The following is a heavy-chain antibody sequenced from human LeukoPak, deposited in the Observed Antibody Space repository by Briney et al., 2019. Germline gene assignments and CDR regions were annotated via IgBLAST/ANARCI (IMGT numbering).Heavy chain of an antibody. Sequence: GASVKVSCKVSGYTVTEISIHWVRQSPGKGLEWMGGLDGENDQKVYAQQFQDRVTMSEDTSTDTACMELSNLQSEDTAVYFCADFYTTSGFFYWGQGTLVTVSS. CDR3: ADFYTTSGFFY. V-gene: IGHV1-24*01. J-gene: IGHJ4*02. CDR1: GYTVTEIS. CDR2: LDGENDQK. D-gene: IGHD3-3*01.